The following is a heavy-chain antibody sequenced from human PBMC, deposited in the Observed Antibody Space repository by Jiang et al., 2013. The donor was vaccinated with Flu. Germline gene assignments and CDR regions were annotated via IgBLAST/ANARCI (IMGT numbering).Heavy chain of an antibody. Sequence: SGPGLVKPSETLSLTCTVSGGSISSYYWSWIRQPPGKGLEWIGYIYYSGSTNYNPSLKSRVTISVDTSKNQFSLKLSSVTAADTAVYYCAGSTMVTTWGAFDIWGQGTMVTVSS. J-gene: IGHJ3*02. D-gene: IGHD4-17*01. CDR3: AGSTMVTTWGAFDI. CDR1: GGSISSYY. CDR2: IYYSGST. V-gene: IGHV4-59*08.